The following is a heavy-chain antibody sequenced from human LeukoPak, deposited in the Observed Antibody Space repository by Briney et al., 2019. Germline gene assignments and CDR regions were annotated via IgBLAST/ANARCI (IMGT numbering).Heavy chain of an antibody. V-gene: IGHV3-23*01. CDR2: ISGGVGTT. Sequence: PGGSLRLSCAASGFTFSNYAMSWVRQAPGKGLEWVSGISGGVGTTYYVDSVKGRFTISRDNSKNTLFLQMNSLRAEDTAVYYCATKVVTDAFDNWGQGTMVTVFS. CDR1: GFTFSNYA. D-gene: IGHD3-22*01. CDR3: ATKVVTDAFDN. J-gene: IGHJ3*02.